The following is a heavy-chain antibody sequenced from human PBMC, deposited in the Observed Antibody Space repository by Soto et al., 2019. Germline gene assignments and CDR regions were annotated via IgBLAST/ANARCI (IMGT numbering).Heavy chain of an antibody. J-gene: IGHJ4*02. CDR3: AKMGGGIRLNYFHY. CDR2: FSVSGGNT. CDR1: GFTFSSYA. V-gene: IGHV3-23*01. Sequence: PGGSLRLSCVASGFTFSSYAMSWVRQAPGKGLEWVSVFSVSGGNTYYADSVKGRFTISRDNSKNTLYLQMSSLRADDTAVYYCAKMGGGIRLNYFHYWGRGALVTVSS. D-gene: IGHD1-26*01.